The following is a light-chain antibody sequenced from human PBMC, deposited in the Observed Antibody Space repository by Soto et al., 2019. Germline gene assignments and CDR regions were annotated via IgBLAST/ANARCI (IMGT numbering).Light chain of an antibody. CDR2: SDH. J-gene: IGLJ3*02. CDR3: AAWGDRLNTWV. Sequence: QAVVTQPPSASGTPGQRVTISCSGSSSNIGSNAVTWYQHFPGTAPKVLIYSDHQRPSGVPDRFSGSKSGTSASLAISGLRAEDEAGYFCAAWGDRLNTWVFGGGTKVTVL. V-gene: IGLV1-44*01. CDR1: SSNIGSNA.